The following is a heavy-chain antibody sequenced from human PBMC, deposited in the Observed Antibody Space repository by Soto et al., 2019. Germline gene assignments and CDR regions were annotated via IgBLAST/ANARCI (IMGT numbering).Heavy chain of an antibody. V-gene: IGHV3-66*01. J-gene: IGHJ3*02. Sequence: EVQLVESGGGLVQPGGSLRLSCVASGFTVTEIYINCVRQAPGKGLEWVSVIYNEFTDYADSVRGRFSISTDSSKNALYLQMNILRAEDSAVYYCVREPRYCSGGSCSIMGDAFDIWGQGTMVSVSS. D-gene: IGHD2-15*01. CDR2: IYNEFT. CDR1: GFTVTEIY. CDR3: VREPRYCSGGSCSIMGDAFDI.